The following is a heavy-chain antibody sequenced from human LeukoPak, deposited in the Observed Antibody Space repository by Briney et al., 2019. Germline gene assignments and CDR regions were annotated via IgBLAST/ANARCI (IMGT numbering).Heavy chain of an antibody. D-gene: IGHD4-17*01. CDR1: GGSISSSSYY. CDR2: IYYSGST. J-gene: IGHJ6*03. V-gene: IGHV4-39*07. CDR3: ARCGDYPLDSDYYYYYYMDV. Sequence: SETLSLTCTVSGGSISSSSYYWGWIRQPPGKGLEWIGSIYYSGSTYYNPSLKSRVTISVDTSKNQFSLKLSSVTAADTAVYYCARCGDYPLDSDYYYYYYMDVWGKGTTVTVSS.